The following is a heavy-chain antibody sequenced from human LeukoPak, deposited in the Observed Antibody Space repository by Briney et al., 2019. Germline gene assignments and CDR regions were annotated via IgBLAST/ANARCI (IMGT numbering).Heavy chain of an antibody. CDR1: GFTFRNFA. J-gene: IGHJ5*02. D-gene: IGHD1-26*01. CDR2: LSHGGTRT. Sequence: GGSLRLSCAASGFTFRNFAMSWVRQAPGKGLEWVSGLSHGGTRTFYAASVKGRFTISRDASNSTLFLQMDNLRVEDTATYYCAKDIELFISWGQGTLVIVSS. CDR3: AKDIELFIS. V-gene: IGHV3-23*01.